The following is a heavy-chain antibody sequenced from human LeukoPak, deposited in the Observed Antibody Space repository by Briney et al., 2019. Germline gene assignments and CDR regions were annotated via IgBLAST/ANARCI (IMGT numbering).Heavy chain of an antibody. CDR1: GFTFSSYR. V-gene: IGHV3-48*01. J-gene: IGHJ4*02. CDR3: AKAVGIAVALYFDY. Sequence: PGGSLRLSCAASGFTFSSYRMNWVRQAPGKGLEWVSYISSSSSTIYYADSVKGRFTISRDNAKNSLYLQMNSLRAEDTAVYYCAKAVGIAVALYFDYWGQGTLVTVSS. D-gene: IGHD6-19*01. CDR2: ISSSSSTI.